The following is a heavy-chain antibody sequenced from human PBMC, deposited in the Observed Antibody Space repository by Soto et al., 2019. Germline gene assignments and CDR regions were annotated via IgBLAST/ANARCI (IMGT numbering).Heavy chain of an antibody. J-gene: IGHJ4*02. V-gene: IGHV5-51*01. CDR3: ARLTGQTLDY. Sequence: PGESLKISCEGSGYSFTNYWIGWVRQMPGKGLEWMGIIYPHDSDTRYSPSFQGQVTISADKSISTAFLQWSSLQASDTAMYFCARLTGQTLDYWAQRILVTVFS. CDR2: IYPHDSDT. CDR1: GYSFTNYW.